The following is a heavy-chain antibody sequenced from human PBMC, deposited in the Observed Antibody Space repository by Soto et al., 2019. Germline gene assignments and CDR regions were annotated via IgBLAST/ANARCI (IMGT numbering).Heavy chain of an antibody. CDR2: IYYSGST. CDR1: GGSISSSSYY. V-gene: IGHV4-39*01. J-gene: IGHJ6*02. Sequence: SETLSLTCTVSGGSISSSSYYWGWIRQPPGKGLEWIGSIYYSGSTYYNPSLKSRVTISVDTSKNQFSLKLSSVTAADTAVYYCARQSAASKWLVDYYYYGMDVWGQGTTVTVSS. D-gene: IGHD6-19*01. CDR3: ARQSAASKWLVDYYYYGMDV.